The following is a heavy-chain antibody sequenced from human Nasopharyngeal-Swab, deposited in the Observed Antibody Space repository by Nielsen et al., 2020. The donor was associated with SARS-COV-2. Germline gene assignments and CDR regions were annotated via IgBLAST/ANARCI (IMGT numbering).Heavy chain of an antibody. CDR3: VRHEGGTTLDY. J-gene: IGHJ4*02. Sequence: WIRQPPGKGLEWIGHISYSGSTHYDPSFRSRVTMSVDTSKNQFSLKLTSVTAADTAVYYCVRHEGGTTLDYWGQGTLVTV. V-gene: IGHV4-59*08. D-gene: IGHD1-7*01. CDR2: ISYSGST.